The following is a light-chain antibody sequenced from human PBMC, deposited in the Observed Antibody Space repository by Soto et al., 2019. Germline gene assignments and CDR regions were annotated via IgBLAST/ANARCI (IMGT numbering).Light chain of an antibody. V-gene: IGKV1-12*01. CDR1: QDIGSQ. CDR2: SAS. J-gene: IGKJ1*01. Sequence: DLQMTQSPSSMSASVGDRVTITCRASQDIGSQLGWYQQKPGKAPKLLIHSASTLQRGVPFRFSGSGSGTEFTLTISSLQSEDFATYYCQQVKTFPRTFGQGTKVEIE. CDR3: QQVKTFPRT.